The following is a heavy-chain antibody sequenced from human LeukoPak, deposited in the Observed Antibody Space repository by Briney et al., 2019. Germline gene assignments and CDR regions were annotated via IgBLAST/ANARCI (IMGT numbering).Heavy chain of an antibody. CDR1: GYTLTELS. V-gene: IGHV1-24*01. D-gene: IGHD1-1*01. CDR2: FDPEDGET. J-gene: IGHJ2*01. Sequence: ASVKVSCKVSGYTLTELSMHWVRQAPGKGLEWMGGFDPEDGETIYAQKFQGRVTMTEDTSTDTAYMELSSLRSEDTAVYYCATGVHDHWCFDLWGRGTLVTVSS. CDR3: ATGVHDHWCFDL.